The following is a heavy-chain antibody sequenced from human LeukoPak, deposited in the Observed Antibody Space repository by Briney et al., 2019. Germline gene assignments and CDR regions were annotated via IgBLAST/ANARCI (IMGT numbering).Heavy chain of an antibody. J-gene: IGHJ1*01. CDR2: IRSKANNYAT. CDR1: EFTFSGSA. D-gene: IGHD3-10*01. V-gene: IGHV3-73*01. Sequence: QTGGSLRLSCAASEFTFSGSAMHWVRQASGKGLEWVGRIRSKANNYATAYAASVTGRFTISRDDSKNTAYLQMNSLKTEDTAVYYCTFGSGSSHWGQGTLVTVSS. CDR3: TFGSGSSH.